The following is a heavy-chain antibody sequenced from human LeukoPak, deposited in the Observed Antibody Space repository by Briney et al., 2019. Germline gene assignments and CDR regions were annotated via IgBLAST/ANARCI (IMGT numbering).Heavy chain of an antibody. V-gene: IGHV5-51*01. Sequence: GESLKISCKGSGYIFTTYWIAWVRQMPGKGLEWMGVIYPGDSETRYSPPFQGQVTISVDKSITTAYLQLSSLKASDTAIYYCARRRFGDFLVDYWGQGTLVTVSS. CDR1: GYIFTTYW. CDR3: ARRRFGDFLVDY. CDR2: IYPGDSET. D-gene: IGHD3-10*01. J-gene: IGHJ4*02.